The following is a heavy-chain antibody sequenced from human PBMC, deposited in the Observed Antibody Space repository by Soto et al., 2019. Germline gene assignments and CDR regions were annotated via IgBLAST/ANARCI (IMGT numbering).Heavy chain of an antibody. CDR3: ARDSEYYYDSSGPSGRGAYFDY. D-gene: IGHD3-22*01. CDR2: ISAYNNNT. V-gene: IGHV1-18*01. Sequence: ASVKVSCKASGYTFTTYGISWVRQAPGQGLEWMGWISAYNNNTNYAQKLQGRVTMTTDTSTSTAYMELRSLRSDDTAVHYCARDSEYYYDSSGPSGRGAYFDYWGQGTLVTVSS. CDR1: GYTFTTYG. J-gene: IGHJ4*02.